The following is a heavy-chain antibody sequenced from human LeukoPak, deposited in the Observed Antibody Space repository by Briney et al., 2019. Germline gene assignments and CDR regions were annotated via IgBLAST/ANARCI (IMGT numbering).Heavy chain of an antibody. V-gene: IGHV3-7*03. CDR1: GFTFSSYA. J-gene: IGHJ6*02. D-gene: IGHD3-16*01. CDR2: INHNGNVN. Sequence: GGSLRLSCAASGFTFSSYAMSWVRQAPGKGLEWVASINHNGNVNYYVDSAKGRFTISRDNAKNSLYLQMSNLRAEDTAVYFCARGGGLDVWGQGATVTVSS. CDR3: ARGGGLDV.